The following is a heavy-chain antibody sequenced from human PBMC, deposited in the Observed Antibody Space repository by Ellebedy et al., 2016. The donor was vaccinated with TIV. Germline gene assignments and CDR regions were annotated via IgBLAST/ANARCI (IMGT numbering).Heavy chain of an antibody. V-gene: IGHV4-34*11. CDR1: GGSFGAYD. D-gene: IGHD1-1*01. CDR3: ARVLRGGTNGDYFDY. J-gene: IGHJ4*02. Sequence: MPSETLSLTCAVHGGSFGAYDWGWIRQPPGKGLEWIGNIYYSGSTYNSPSLRSRVTISVDTSKNQFSLNLSSVTAAETAVYYCARVLRGGTNGDYFDYWGQGTLVTVSS. CDR2: IYYSGST.